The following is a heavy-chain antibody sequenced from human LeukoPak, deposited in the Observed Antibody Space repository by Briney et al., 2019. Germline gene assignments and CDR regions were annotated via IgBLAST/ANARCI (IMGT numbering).Heavy chain of an antibody. Sequence: GESLKISCKGSGYSFTSYWIGWVRQMPGKGLEWMGTIYPGDSDTRYSPSFQGQVTVSADKSISTAYLQWSSLKASDTAMYYCARPRGYSGYDLSLWGQGTLVTVSS. CDR3: ARPRGYSGYDLSL. CDR1: GYSFTSYW. D-gene: IGHD5-12*01. V-gene: IGHV5-51*01. CDR2: IYPGDSDT. J-gene: IGHJ4*02.